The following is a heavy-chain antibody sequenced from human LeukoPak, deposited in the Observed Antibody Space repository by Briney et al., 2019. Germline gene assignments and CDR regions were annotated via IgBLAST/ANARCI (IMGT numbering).Heavy chain of an antibody. CDR3: AKEKSPGTGGFDY. CDR1: GFTFSSYA. J-gene: IGHJ4*02. Sequence: GGSLRLSCAASGFTFSSYAMSWVRQAPGTGLEWVSAISGSGGSTYYADSVKGRFTISRDNSKNTLYLQMNSLRGEDTAVYYCAKEKSPGTGGFDYWGQGTLVTVSS. V-gene: IGHV3-23*01. CDR2: ISGSGGST. D-gene: IGHD1-7*01.